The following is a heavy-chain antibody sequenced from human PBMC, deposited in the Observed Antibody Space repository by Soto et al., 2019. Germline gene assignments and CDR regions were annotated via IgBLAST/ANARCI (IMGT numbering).Heavy chain of an antibody. V-gene: IGHV3-21*01. CDR1: GFTLSDHY. D-gene: IGHD3-10*01. J-gene: IGHJ4*02. Sequence: PGGSLRLSCAGSGFTLSDHYIDWVRQAPGKGLEWVSSISSSSNFIYYADSVKGRFTISRDNAKNSLYLQMNSLRADDTAVYYCARGKVGSGSYPFDYWGQGTLVTVSS. CDR3: ARGKVGSGSYPFDY. CDR2: ISSSSNFI.